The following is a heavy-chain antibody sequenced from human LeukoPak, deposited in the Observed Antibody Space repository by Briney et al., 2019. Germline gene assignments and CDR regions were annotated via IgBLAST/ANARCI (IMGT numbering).Heavy chain of an antibody. CDR3: AGGPAC. Sequence: AGGSLRLSCAASGFTFSSYWMHWVRQAPGKGLVWVSRISTDGSTTTYADSVKGRFTISRDNAKNTAYLQMNSLRAEDTAVYYCAGGPACWGQGNLVTVSS. J-gene: IGHJ4*02. D-gene: IGHD1-14*01. CDR1: GFTFSSYW. CDR2: ISTDGSTT. V-gene: IGHV3-74*01.